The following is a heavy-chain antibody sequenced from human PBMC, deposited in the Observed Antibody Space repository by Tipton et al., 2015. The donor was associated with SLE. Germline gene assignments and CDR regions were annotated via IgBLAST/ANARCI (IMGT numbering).Heavy chain of an antibody. V-gene: IGHV4-39*01. D-gene: IGHD2-2*01. Sequence: TLSLTCFVSGGSISSSDFYWGWIRQPPAKGLEWIGSIKYRGSTYYNPSLKNRVTISVDTSKNQFFLELSSVTAADTAVYYCARTLLPASLGAFDIWGQGTVVTVSS. CDR3: ARTLLPASLGAFDI. J-gene: IGHJ3*02. CDR2: IKYRGST. CDR1: GGSISSSDFY.